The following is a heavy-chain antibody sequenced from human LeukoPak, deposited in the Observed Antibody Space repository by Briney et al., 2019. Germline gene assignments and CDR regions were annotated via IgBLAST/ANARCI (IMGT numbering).Heavy chain of an antibody. CDR3: ARQGTEGSSWYRMGVFDY. D-gene: IGHD6-13*01. CDR2: IYPGDSDT. CDR1: GYSFTSYW. V-gene: IGHV5-51*01. J-gene: IGHJ4*02. Sequence: GESLKISFKGSGYSFTSYWIGWVRPMPGKGLEWMGIIYPGDSDTRYSPSFQGQVTISADKSISTAYLQWSSLKASDTAMYYCARQGTEGSSWYRMGVFDYWGQGTLVTVSS.